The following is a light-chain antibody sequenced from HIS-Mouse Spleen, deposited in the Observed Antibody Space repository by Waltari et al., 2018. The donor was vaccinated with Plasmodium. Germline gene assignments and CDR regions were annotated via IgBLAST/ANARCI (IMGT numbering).Light chain of an antibody. J-gene: IGLJ3*02. CDR2: EGS. CDR1: SSDVGSYNL. V-gene: IGLV2-23*03. Sequence: QSALTQPASGSGSAGQSITISCTGTSSDVGSYNLISWYQQHPGKAPKLMIYEGSKRPSGVSNRFSGSKSGNTASLTISGLQAEDEADYYCCSYAGSSTFVFGGGTKLTVL. CDR3: CSYAGSSTFV.